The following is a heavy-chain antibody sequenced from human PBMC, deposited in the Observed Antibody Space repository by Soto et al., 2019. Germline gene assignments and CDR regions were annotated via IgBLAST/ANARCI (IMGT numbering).Heavy chain of an antibody. CDR2: IYHSGST. J-gene: IGHJ4*02. D-gene: IGHD3-10*01. Sequence: QLQLQESGSGLVKPSQTLSLTCAVSGGSISSGGYSWSWIRQPPGKGLEWLGYIYHSGSTYYNPSLKSRVTISVDRSKNQFSRKLSSVTASDTAVYYCARDALGGPGGYWGQGTLVTVSS. V-gene: IGHV4-30-2*01. CDR1: GGSISSGGYS. CDR3: ARDALGGPGGY.